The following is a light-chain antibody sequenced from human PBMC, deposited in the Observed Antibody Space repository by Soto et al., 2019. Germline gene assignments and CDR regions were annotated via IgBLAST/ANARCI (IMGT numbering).Light chain of an antibody. CDR3: SSYAGSKNLV. Sequence: QAVVTQPPSASGSPGQSVTISCTGTSSDVGSYNYVSWYQQHPGKAPKLMIYEVTKRPSGVPDRFSGSKSGNTASLTVSGLQAEDEADYYCSSYAGSKNLVFGGGTKLTVL. CDR2: EVT. CDR1: SSDVGSYNY. V-gene: IGLV2-8*01. J-gene: IGLJ2*01.